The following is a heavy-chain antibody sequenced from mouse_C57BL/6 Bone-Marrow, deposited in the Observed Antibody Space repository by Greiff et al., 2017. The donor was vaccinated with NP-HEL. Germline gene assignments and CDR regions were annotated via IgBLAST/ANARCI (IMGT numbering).Heavy chain of an antibody. Sequence: VQLQQSGPVLVKPGPSVKISCKASGFTFTDYYMHWVKQSHGKSLEWIGLVYPYNGGTSYNQKFKGKATLTVDTSSSTAYMELNSLTSEDSAVYYCAREVEITTVVGSGLYFDYWGQGTTLTVSS. CDR2: VYPYNGGT. CDR1: GFTFTDYY. CDR3: AREVEITTVVGSGLYFDY. D-gene: IGHD1-1*01. J-gene: IGHJ2*01. V-gene: IGHV1-36*01.